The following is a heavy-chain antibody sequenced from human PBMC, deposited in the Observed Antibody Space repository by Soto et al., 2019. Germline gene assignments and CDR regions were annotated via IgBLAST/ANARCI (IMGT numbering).Heavy chain of an antibody. V-gene: IGHV1-18*01. CDR2: ISAHNGKT. CDR3: ARGRYGDY. D-gene: IGHD4-17*01. Sequence: QAHLVQSGPEVKKPGASVKVSCKGSGYIFTSYGIAWVRQAPGQGLEWMGWISAHNGKTEYAQKFQGRVTVTRDTYTSTAYVELRSLRSDDTALYYCARGRYGDYWRQGALVTFSS. J-gene: IGHJ4*02. CDR1: GYIFTSYG.